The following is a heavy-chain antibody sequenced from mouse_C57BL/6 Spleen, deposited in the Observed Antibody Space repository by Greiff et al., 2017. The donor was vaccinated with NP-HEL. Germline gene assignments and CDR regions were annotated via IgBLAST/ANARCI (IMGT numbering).Heavy chain of an antibody. Sequence: VQLQQSGAELVKPGASVKISCKASGYAFSSYWMNWVKQRPGKGLEWIGQIYPGDGDTNYNGKFKGKATLTADKSSSTAYMQLSSLTSEDSAVYFCARTLTAQALFAYWGQGTLVTVSA. J-gene: IGHJ3*01. CDR2: IYPGDGDT. CDR1: GYAFSSYW. CDR3: ARTLTAQALFAY. D-gene: IGHD3-2*02. V-gene: IGHV1-80*01.